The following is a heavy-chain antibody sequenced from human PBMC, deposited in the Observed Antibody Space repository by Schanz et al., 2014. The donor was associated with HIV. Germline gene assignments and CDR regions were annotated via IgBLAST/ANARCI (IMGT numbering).Heavy chain of an antibody. CDR3: VLVTGDH. J-gene: IGHJ4*02. CDR2: ISAGSESV. V-gene: IGHV3-21*02. CDR1: GFTFSSKS. Sequence: EVQLLESGGDLVQPGGSLRLSCEASGFTFSSKSMSRVRQAPGRGLGWVSSISAGSESVKYADSVRGRFTISRDNIESSLFLRTNGLSTAETVLNICVLVTGDHWGRGTLVTVSS. D-gene: IGHD3-9*01.